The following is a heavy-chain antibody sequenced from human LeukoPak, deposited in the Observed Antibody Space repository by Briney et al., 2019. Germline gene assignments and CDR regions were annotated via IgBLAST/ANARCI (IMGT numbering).Heavy chain of an antibody. CDR2: ISAYNGST. CDR1: DFSFTSYG. V-gene: IGHV1-18*01. D-gene: IGHD5-18*01. CDR3: ARDRSYGYRKNFDY. Sequence: VASVKVSCKASDFSFTSYGMSWVRQAPGQGLEWMGWISAYNGSTKYAQKLQGRVTMTTDTSTGTAYMELRSLRPDDTAVYYCARDRSYGYRKNFDYWGQGTLVTVSS. J-gene: IGHJ4*02.